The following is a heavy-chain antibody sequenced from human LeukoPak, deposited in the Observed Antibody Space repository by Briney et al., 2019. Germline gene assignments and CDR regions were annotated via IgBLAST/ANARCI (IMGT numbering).Heavy chain of an antibody. CDR1: GGSITTYY. CDR3: ARAQLNLLVDFGMDV. D-gene: IGHD1-1*01. Sequence: SETLSLTCTVSGGSITTYYWTWIRQPPGKGLEWIGYINYSGSTNYNPSLKSRVTISVDTSKNQFSLKLSSVTAADTAVYYYARAQLNLLVDFGMDVWGQGTTVTVSS. J-gene: IGHJ6*02. CDR2: INYSGST. V-gene: IGHV4-59*01.